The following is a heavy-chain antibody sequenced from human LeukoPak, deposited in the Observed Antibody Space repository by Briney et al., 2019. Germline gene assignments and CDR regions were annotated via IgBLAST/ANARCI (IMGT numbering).Heavy chain of an antibody. V-gene: IGHV3-23*01. Sequence: PGGSLRLSSAASGFTFSNDGMSWVRQAPGKGLEWVSGISGSGGSTYYADSVKGRFTISRDNSKNTLFLQMNSLRADDTAVYYCAKTYQDIVVVPDAIFDYWGQGTLVSVSS. J-gene: IGHJ4*02. D-gene: IGHD2-2*01. CDR2: ISGSGGST. CDR3: AKTYQDIVVVPDAIFDY. CDR1: GFTFSNDG.